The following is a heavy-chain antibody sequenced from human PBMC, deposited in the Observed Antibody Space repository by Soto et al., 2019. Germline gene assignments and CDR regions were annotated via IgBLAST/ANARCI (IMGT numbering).Heavy chain of an antibody. Sequence: ASVKVSCKASGYTFTSYAMHWVRQAPGQRLEWMGWINAGNGKTKYSQKFQGRVTITRDTSASTAYMELSSLRSEDTAVYYCASSQITIFGVVISNWFDPWGQGTLVTVSS. D-gene: IGHD3-3*01. CDR3: ASSQITIFGVVISNWFDP. V-gene: IGHV1-3*01. J-gene: IGHJ5*02. CDR2: INAGNGKT. CDR1: GYTFTSYA.